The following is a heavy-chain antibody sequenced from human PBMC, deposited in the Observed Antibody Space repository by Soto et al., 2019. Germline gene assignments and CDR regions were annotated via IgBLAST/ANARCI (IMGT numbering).Heavy chain of an antibody. CDR3: ARERHPMMTRGVIDYYYYYMDV. J-gene: IGHJ6*03. D-gene: IGHD3-16*02. Sequence: EVQLVETGGGLIQPGGSLRLSCAASGFTVSSNYMSWVRQAPGKGLEWVSVIYSGGSTYYADSVKGRFTISRDNSKNTLYLQMNSLRAEDTAVYYCARERHPMMTRGVIDYYYYYMDVWGKGTTVTVSS. V-gene: IGHV3-53*02. CDR2: IYSGGST. CDR1: GFTVSSNY.